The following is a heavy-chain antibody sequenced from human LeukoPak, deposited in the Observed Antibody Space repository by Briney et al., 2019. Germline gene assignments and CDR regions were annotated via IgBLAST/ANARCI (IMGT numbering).Heavy chain of an antibody. D-gene: IGHD3-3*02. CDR2: IYSGGST. CDR1: GFTVSSNY. CDR3: ARGTILQTDY. Sequence: QPGGSLRLSCAASGFTVSSNYMSWVRQAPGKGLEWVSVIYSGGSTYYADSVKGRFTIFRDNSKNTLYLQMNSLRPEDTAVYYCARGTILQTDYWGQGTLVTVSS. V-gene: IGHV3-66*02. J-gene: IGHJ4*02.